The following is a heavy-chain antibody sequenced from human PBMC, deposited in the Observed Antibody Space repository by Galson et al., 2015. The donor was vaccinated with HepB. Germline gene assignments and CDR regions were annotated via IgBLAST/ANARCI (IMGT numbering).Heavy chain of an antibody. CDR1: GFTFSSYG. Sequence: SLRLSCAASGFTFSSYGVHWVRQAPGKGLEWVAVISYDGSNKYYADSVKGRFTISRDNSKNTLYLQMNSLRAEDTAVYYCAKDLGAGYCSSTSCYTDYWGQGTLVTVSS. V-gene: IGHV3-30*18. D-gene: IGHD2-2*02. CDR3: AKDLGAGYCSSTSCYTDY. J-gene: IGHJ4*02. CDR2: ISYDGSNK.